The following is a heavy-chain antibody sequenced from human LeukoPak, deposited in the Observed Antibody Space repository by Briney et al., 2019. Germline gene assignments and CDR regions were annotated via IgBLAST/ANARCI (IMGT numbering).Heavy chain of an antibody. CDR1: GFTFSSYG. Sequence: GGSLRLSCAASGFTFSSYGMSWVRQAPGKGLEWVSAISGSGGSTYYADSVKGRFTISRDNSKNTLYLQMNSLRAEDTAVYYCAKSLSEYGSGSVLYYYYYMDVWGKGTTVTISS. V-gene: IGHV3-23*01. J-gene: IGHJ6*03. D-gene: IGHD3-10*01. CDR2: ISGSGGST. CDR3: AKSLSEYGSGSVLYYYYYMDV.